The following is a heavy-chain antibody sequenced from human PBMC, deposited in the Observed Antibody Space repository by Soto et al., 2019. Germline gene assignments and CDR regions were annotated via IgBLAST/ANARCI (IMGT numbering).Heavy chain of an antibody. CDR2: ISYDGSEK. CDR1: GFTFSRHA. V-gene: IGHV3-30-3*01. J-gene: IGHJ4*02. CDR3: AREVGGSSPPG. D-gene: IGHD6-6*01. Sequence: QVQLVESGAGVVQPGRSLRLSCAASGFTFSRHAMHWVRQAPVKGLAWVAVISYDGSEKYYADSVKGRFTISRDSSKNTLYLQMDSLGPEDTAVYYCAREVGGSSPPGWSQGTLVTVFS.